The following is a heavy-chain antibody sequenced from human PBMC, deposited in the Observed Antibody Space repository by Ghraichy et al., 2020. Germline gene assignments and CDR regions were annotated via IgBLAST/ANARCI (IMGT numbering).Heavy chain of an antibody. CDR3: ARRGYYYGGLNY. CDR2: IYYSGST. V-gene: IGHV4-39*01. D-gene: IGHD3-22*01. Sequence: SETLSLTCTVSGGSISSSSYYWGWIRQPPGKGLEWIGSIYYSGSTYYNPSLKSRVTISVDTSKNQFSLKLSSVTAADTAVYYCARRGYYYGGLNYWGQGTLVTVSS. CDR1: GGSISSSSYY. J-gene: IGHJ4*02.